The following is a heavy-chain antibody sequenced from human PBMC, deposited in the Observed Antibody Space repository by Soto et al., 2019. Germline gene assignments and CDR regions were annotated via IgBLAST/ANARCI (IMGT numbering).Heavy chain of an antibody. CDR1: GFSLSRKGMS. J-gene: IGHJ4*02. CDR2: IDWEEEK. D-gene: IGHD1-7*01. Sequence: GPTLVNPKQTLILACAFSGFSLSRKGMSVSWIRQPPGKALEFLALIDWEEEKFYSPSLRTRLTVSKDTSKSQVVLTLTNVDPVDTATYYCTRSNNWNYEYYFDYWGQGTLVTVYS. CDR3: TRSNNWNYEYYFDY. V-gene: IGHV2-70*01.